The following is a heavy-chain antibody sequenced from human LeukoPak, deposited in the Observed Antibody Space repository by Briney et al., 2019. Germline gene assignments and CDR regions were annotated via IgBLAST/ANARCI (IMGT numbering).Heavy chain of an antibody. CDR3: ASGRITIFGVVENWFDP. Sequence: ASVKVSCKAAGYTFTGYYMHWVRQAPGQGLEWMGWINPNSGGTNYAQKFQGRVTMTRDTSISTAYTELSRLRSDDTAVYYCASGRITIFGVVENWFDPWGQGTLVTVSS. CDR2: INPNSGGT. J-gene: IGHJ5*02. CDR1: GYTFTGYY. V-gene: IGHV1-2*02. D-gene: IGHD3-3*01.